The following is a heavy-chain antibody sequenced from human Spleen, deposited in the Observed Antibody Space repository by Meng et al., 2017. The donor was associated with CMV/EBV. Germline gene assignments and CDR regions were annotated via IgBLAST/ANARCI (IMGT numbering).Heavy chain of an antibody. CDR3: TRDSAVQPIDY. J-gene: IGHJ4*02. CDR1: GYRFKGYY. V-gene: IGHV1-2*02. CDR2: INPNSGGT. Sequence: SCQASGYRFKGYYIHWVRQAPGQGPEWMGWINPNSGGTSYAQKFQGRFIMTTDTSLSTAYMELKRLKSDDTAIYFCTRDSAVQPIDYWGQGTLVTVSS.